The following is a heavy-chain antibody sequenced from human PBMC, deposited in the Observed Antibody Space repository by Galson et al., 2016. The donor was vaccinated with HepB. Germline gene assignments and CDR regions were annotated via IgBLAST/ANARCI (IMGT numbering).Heavy chain of an antibody. D-gene: IGHD2-2*01. CDR2: IHYRGST. CDR1: RDPISSNNHY. CDR3: ARQTPTMSRVDP. J-gene: IGHJ5*02. Sequence: SETLSLTCTVSRDPISSNNHYWGWIRQPPGKGLEWIGSIHYRGSTYYKSSLKSRVTISVDTSKNQFSLKLASVTAADTAVYYCARQTPTMSRVDPWGQGTLVTVSS. V-gene: IGHV4-39*01.